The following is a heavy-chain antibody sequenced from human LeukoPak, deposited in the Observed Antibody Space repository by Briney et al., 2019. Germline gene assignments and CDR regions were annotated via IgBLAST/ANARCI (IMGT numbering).Heavy chain of an antibody. Sequence: PGGSLRLSCAASGFTFSDSAMHWVRQASGKGLEWVGRIRNKANSYATAYAASVKGRFTISRDNSKNTLYLQMNSLRAEDTAVYYCAKVGSSSWYMGATYYFDYWGQGTLVTVSS. CDR2: IRNKANSYAT. CDR3: AKVGSSSWYMGATYYFDY. J-gene: IGHJ4*02. V-gene: IGHV3-73*01. D-gene: IGHD6-13*01. CDR1: GFTFSDSA.